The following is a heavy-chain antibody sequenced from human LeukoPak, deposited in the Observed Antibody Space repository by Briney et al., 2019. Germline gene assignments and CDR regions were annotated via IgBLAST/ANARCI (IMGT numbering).Heavy chain of an antibody. D-gene: IGHD3-22*01. Sequence: GGSLRLSCVASGFTVSSNYMSWVRQAPGKGLEWVSVIYSGGSTYYADSVKGRFTISRHNSKNTLYLQMNSLRAEDTAVYYCARLPLLYDSSGHGSYYYYGMDVWGQGTTVTVSS. CDR1: GFTVSSNY. J-gene: IGHJ6*02. CDR2: IYSGGST. V-gene: IGHV3-53*04. CDR3: ARLPLLYDSSGHGSYYYYGMDV.